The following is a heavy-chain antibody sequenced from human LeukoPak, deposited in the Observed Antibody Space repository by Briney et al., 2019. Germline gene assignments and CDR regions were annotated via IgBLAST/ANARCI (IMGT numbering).Heavy chain of an antibody. V-gene: IGHV3-30*04. J-gene: IGHJ6*03. CDR1: GFTFNTYS. CDR3: ARDRLSTIFGVADYQYMDV. CDR2: ISSHGSSE. Sequence: PGGSLRLSCAASGFTFNTYSMHWVRQAPGKGLEWVAIISSHGSSEYYADSVKGRFTISRDNSKNTLYLQMNSLRAEDTAVYYCARDRLSTIFGVADYQYMDVWGKGTTVTVSS. D-gene: IGHD3-3*01.